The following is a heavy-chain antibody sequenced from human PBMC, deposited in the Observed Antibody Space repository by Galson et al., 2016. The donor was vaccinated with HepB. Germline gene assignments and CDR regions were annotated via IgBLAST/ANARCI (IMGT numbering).Heavy chain of an antibody. CDR2: ISGSGGST. CDR1: GFTFDDYA. Sequence: SLRLSCAASGFTFDDYAMHWVRQAPGKGLEWVSAISGSGGSTYYADSVKGRFTISRDNSKNTLYLQMNSLRAEDTAVYYCAKSSRGYCVGGSCQWFYFDSWGHGTLVTVSS. V-gene: IGHV3-23*01. D-gene: IGHD2-15*01. J-gene: IGHJ4*01. CDR3: AKSSRGYCVGGSCQWFYFDS.